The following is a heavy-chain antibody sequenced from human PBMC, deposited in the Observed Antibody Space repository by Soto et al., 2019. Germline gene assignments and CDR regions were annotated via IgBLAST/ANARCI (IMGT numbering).Heavy chain of an antibody. CDR2: IFYSGST. D-gene: IGHD3-3*01. Sequence: SETLSLTCTVSGGSINSDDSYWSWIPQPPGKGLEWIGYIFYSGSTYYNPSLKSRVTISVDTSKNRFSLKLSSVPAADTAVYHCARVTESLGVYGMDVWGQGTTVTVS. CDR1: GGSINSDDSY. V-gene: IGHV4-30-4*02. J-gene: IGHJ6*02. CDR3: ARVTESLGVYGMDV.